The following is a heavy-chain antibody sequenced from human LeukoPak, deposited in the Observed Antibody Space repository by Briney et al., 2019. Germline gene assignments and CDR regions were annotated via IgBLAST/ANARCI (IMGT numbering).Heavy chain of an antibody. CDR3: AAQGPRWWHDY. V-gene: IGHV4-39*01. J-gene: IGHJ4*02. D-gene: IGHD2-15*01. CDR1: GGSISSSSYH. CDR2: FYYSGPT. Sequence: PSETLSLTCTVSGGSISSSSYHWGWIREPPGKGLEWIGSFYYSGPTYYNPSLKSRVTISVDTSKNQFSLKLSSVTAADTAVYYCAAQGPRWWHDYWGQGILVTVSS.